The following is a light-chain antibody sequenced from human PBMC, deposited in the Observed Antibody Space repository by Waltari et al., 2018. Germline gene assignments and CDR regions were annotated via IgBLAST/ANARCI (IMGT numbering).Light chain of an antibody. CDR3: QEYDSLPVT. CDR1: QHVKNN. CDR2: KAS. J-gene: IGKJ4*01. V-gene: IGKV1-5*03. Sequence: IQMTQSPSSLSAYVGDRVTITCRASQHVKNNLAGYQPAPGKAPKVLRHKASRLESGAPSRFSVSGYGTEFTLTISSLQPDDFATYYCQEYDSLPVTFGGGTKVEI.